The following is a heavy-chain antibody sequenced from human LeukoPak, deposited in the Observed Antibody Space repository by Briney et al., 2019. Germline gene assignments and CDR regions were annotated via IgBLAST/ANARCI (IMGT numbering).Heavy chain of an antibody. CDR3: AKVPDLTDNWNYVYGGAPG. J-gene: IGHJ4*02. Sequence: GGSLRLSCAASGFTFSSYGMHWVRQAPGKGLEWVAFIRSDGSNKYYADSVKGRFTISRDNSKNTLYLQMNSLRAEDTAVYYCAKVPDLTDNWNYVYGGAPGWGQGTLVTVSS. CDR1: GFTFSSYG. D-gene: IGHD1-7*01. V-gene: IGHV3-30*02. CDR2: IRSDGSNK.